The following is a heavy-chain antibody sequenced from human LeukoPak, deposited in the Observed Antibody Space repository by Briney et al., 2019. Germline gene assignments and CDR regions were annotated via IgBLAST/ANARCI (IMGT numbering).Heavy chain of an antibody. CDR2: IRYDGSNK. D-gene: IGHD5-24*01. CDR1: GFSFSDYS. Sequence: GGSLRLSCAASGFSFSDYSMNWVRQAPGKGLEWVAFIRYDGSNKYYADSVKGRFTISRDNSKNTLYLQMKSLRAEDTAVYYCARVRDGYNDAYDIWGQGTMVTVSS. V-gene: IGHV3-30*02. CDR3: ARVRDGYNDAYDI. J-gene: IGHJ3*02.